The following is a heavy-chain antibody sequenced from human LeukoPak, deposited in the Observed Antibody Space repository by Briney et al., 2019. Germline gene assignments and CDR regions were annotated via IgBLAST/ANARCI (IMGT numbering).Heavy chain of an antibody. J-gene: IGHJ5*01. V-gene: IGHV1-2*06. CDR1: GYTFTGYF. CDR3: ARDLSSTSNWEFDF. D-gene: IGHD1-26*01. Sequence: GASVKVSCKASGYTFTGYFMHWVRQAPGQGLEWMGRINLNSGGTYYAQNFQGRVTMTRDTSISTAYVELSRLTSDDRAMYYCARDLSSTSNWEFDFWGQGTLDTVSS. CDR2: INLNSGGT.